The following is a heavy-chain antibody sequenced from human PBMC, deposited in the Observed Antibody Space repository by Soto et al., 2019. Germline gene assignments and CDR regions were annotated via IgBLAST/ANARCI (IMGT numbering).Heavy chain of an antibody. CDR3: AKAPSSGWYVDY. D-gene: IGHD6-19*01. Sequence: PEGSLRLSCAASGFTFSSYAMSWVRQAPGKGLEWVSAISGSGGSTYYADSVKGRFTISRDNSKNTLYLQMNSLRAEDTAVYYCAKAPSSGWYVDYWGQGTLVTVSS. CDR2: ISGSGGST. CDR1: GFTFSSYA. V-gene: IGHV3-23*01. J-gene: IGHJ4*02.